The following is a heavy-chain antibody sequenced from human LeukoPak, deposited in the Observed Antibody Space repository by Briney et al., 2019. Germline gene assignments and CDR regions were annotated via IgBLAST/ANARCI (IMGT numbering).Heavy chain of an antibody. V-gene: IGHV4-39*07. Sequence: PSEPLSLTCTVSGGSISSSNYYWGWIRQPPGKGLEWIGSLFSNGNTYYNPSLKSRVTISVGTSKNQFSLKLRSVTAADTAVYYCARDSSGWYEPAFDSWGQGTLVTVSS. CDR2: LFSNGNT. J-gene: IGHJ4*02. CDR3: ARDSSGWYEPAFDS. CDR1: GGSISSSNYY. D-gene: IGHD6-19*01.